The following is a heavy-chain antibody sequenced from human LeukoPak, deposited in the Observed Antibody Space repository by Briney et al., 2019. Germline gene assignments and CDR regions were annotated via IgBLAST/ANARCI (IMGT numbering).Heavy chain of an antibody. Sequence: PGGSLRLSCAASGFTIDDYAMSWVRQTPGKGLEWVSFINWNGGSTAYGDSVKGRFTISRDNAKNSLYLQMDSLRADDTAFYYCARDSTRGLDYWGQGTLVTVSS. V-gene: IGHV3-20*04. D-gene: IGHD4-17*01. CDR2: INWNGGST. CDR1: GFTIDDYA. J-gene: IGHJ4*02. CDR3: ARDSTRGLDY.